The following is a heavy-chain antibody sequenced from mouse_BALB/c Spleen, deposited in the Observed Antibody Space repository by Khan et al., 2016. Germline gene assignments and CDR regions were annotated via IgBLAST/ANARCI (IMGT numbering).Heavy chain of an antibody. CDR1: GFTFSSYG. J-gene: IGHJ2*01. Sequence: EVELVESGGGLVQPGGSLKLSCAASGFTFSSYGMSWVRQTPDKRLELVAIINSNGGSTYYPVSVKGRFTISRDNAKNTLYLQMSSLKSEDTAMYYCARMARTVNGGQGTTLTVSS. CDR2: INSNGGST. CDR3: ARMARTVN. D-gene: IGHD2-5*01. V-gene: IGHV5-6-3*01.